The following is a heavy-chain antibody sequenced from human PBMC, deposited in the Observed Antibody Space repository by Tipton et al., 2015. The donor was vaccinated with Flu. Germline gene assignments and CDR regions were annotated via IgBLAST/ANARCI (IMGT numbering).Heavy chain of an antibody. CDR1: GGSISSSSYY. V-gene: IGHV4-39*07. J-gene: IGHJ3*02. CDR3: ASVTIAVAGDDAFDI. Sequence: TLSLTCTVSGGSISSSSYYWGWIRQPPGKGLEWIGSIYYSGSTYYNPSLKSRVTISVDTSKNQFSLKLSSVTAAATAVYYCASVTIAVAGDDAFDIWGQGTMVTVSS. CDR2: IYYSGST. D-gene: IGHD6-19*01.